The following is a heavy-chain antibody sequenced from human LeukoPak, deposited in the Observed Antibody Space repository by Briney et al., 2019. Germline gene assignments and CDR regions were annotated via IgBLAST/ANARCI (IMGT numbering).Heavy chain of an antibody. CDR2: ITWDGAGT. V-gene: IGHV3-43*01. CDR1: GFTFDDYT. J-gene: IGHJ6*04. D-gene: IGHD3-9*01. CDR3: AKSERRYFDWSLDV. Sequence: PGGSLRLSCAAYGFTFDDYTMHWVRHAPGKGLQWVSLITWDGAGTYYADSVKGRFTISRDNSKNSLYLQMNSLRTEDTALYYCAKSERRYFDWSLDVWGKGTTVTVSS.